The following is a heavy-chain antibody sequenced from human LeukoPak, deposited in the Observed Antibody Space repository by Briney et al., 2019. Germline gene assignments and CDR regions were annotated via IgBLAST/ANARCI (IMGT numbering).Heavy chain of an antibody. V-gene: IGHV4-39*01. D-gene: IGHD3-10*01. J-gene: IGHJ4*02. CDR2: IYYSGYT. CDR1: GGSISSRSYY. Sequence: PSETLSLTCTVSGGSISSRSYYWGWIRQPPGEGLEWIGSIYYSGYTYYNPSLEGRVTISVDTSKSQFSLRLSPVTAADTAVYYCAKHYMGSYNNRGLDSWGQGTLVTVSS. CDR3: AKHYMGSYNNRGLDS.